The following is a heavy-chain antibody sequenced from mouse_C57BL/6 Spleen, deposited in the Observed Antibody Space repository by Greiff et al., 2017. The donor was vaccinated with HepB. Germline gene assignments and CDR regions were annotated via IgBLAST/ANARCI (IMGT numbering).Heavy chain of an antibody. CDR1: GFTFTDYY. D-gene: IGHD3-2*02. V-gene: IGHV7-3*01. Sequence: EVQLVESGGGLVQPGGSLSLSCAASGFTFTDYYMSWVRQPPGKALEWLGFIRNKANGYTTEYSASVKGRFTISRDNSQSILYLQMNALRAEDSATYYCARYHSSGYVAYWGQGTLVTVSA. CDR2: IRNKANGYTT. J-gene: IGHJ3*01. CDR3: ARYHSSGYVAY.